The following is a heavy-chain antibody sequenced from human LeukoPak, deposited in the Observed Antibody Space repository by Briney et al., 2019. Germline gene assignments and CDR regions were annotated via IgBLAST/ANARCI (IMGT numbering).Heavy chain of an antibody. CDR1: GFTFSSYA. V-gene: IGHV3-30-3*01. D-gene: IGHD6-19*01. CDR2: ISYDGSNK. CDR3: ARDLRGSGRKFDY. Sequence: PGGSLRLSCAASGFTFSSYAMHWVRQAPGKGLEWVAVISYDGSNKYYADSVKGRFTISRDNSKNTLYLQMNSLRAEDTAVYHCARDLRGSGRKFDYWGQGTLVTVSS. J-gene: IGHJ4*02.